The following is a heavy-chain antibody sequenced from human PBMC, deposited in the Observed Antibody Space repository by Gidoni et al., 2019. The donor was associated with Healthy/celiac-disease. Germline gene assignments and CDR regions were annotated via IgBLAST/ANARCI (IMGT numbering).Heavy chain of an antibody. D-gene: IGHD6-19*01. V-gene: IGHV3-21*01. J-gene: IGHJ5*02. CDR2: ISSSSSYI. CDR3: ARGGWIAVAGGDWFDP. CDR1: GFTFSSYS. Sequence: EVQLVESGGGLVKPGGSLRLSCAASGFTFSSYSMNWVRQAPGKGLEWFSSISSSSSYIYYADSVKGRFTISRDNAKNSLYLQMNSLRAEDTAVYYCARGGWIAVAGGDWFDPWGQGTLVTVSS.